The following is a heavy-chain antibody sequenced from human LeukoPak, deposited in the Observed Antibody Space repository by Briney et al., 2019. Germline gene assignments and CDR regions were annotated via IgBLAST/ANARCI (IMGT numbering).Heavy chain of an antibody. CDR2: INHSGST. V-gene: IGHV4-34*01. D-gene: IGHD2-2*01. J-gene: IGHJ4*02. CDR3: ARGRGYRSSTSCYGYYFDY. Sequence: ASDTLSLTCAVYGGSFSGYYWSWIRQPPGKGLEWIGEINHSGSTNYNPSLKSRVTISVDTSRNQFSLKLSSVTAADTAVYYCARGRGYRSSTSCYGYYFDYWGQGTLVTVSS. CDR1: GGSFSGYY.